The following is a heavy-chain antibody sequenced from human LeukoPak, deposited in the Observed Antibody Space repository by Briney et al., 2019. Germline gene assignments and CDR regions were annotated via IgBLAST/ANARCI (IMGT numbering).Heavy chain of an antibody. D-gene: IGHD3-16*01. Sequence: GGSLRLSCEASGFTFTNYAIHWVRQTPDRGLEWLSVVSQQGDKKYYAESVKGRFTISRDNSKNTVFLQMNSLTNEDTALYYCAKPWALWGQGALVTASS. CDR2: VSQQGDKK. CDR1: GFTFTNYA. V-gene: IGHV3-30-3*02. J-gene: IGHJ4*02. CDR3: AKPWAL.